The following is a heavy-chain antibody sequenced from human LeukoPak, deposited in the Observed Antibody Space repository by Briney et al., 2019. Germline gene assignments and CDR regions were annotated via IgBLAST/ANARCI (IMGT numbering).Heavy chain of an antibody. J-gene: IGHJ6*03. CDR3: ARRPITPDYYYMDV. CDR1: GFTVSSNY. V-gene: IGHV3-53*01. D-gene: IGHD4-23*01. Sequence: GGSLRLSCAASGFTVSSNYMTWVRQAPGQGLEWVSVLYTSGATYYADSVRGRFTISRDNSKNTLYLQMNSLRAEDTAVYYCARRPITPDYYYMDVWGKGTTVTVSS. CDR2: LYTSGAT.